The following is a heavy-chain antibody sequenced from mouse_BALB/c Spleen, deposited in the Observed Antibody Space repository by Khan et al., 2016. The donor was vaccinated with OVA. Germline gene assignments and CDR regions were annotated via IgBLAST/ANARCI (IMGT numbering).Heavy chain of an antibody. V-gene: IGHV2-9*02. CDR1: GFSLTSYC. J-gene: IGHJ2*01. CDR3: ARLEEI. Sequence: QVQLKESGPGLVAPSPSLSITCTVSGFSLTSYCVHWVRQPPGKGLEWLGVIWAGGSTNYNSPLMSRLSTSKDNSKSQVCLKMNSLQTDDTAMYYCARLEEIWGQGTTLTVSS. CDR2: IWAGGST.